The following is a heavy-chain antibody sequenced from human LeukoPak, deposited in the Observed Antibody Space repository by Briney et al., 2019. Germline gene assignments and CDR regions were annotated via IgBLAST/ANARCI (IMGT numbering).Heavy chain of an antibody. Sequence: PGGSLRLSCAASGFTFSSYAMSWVRQAPGKGLEWVSAISGSGGSTYYADSVKGRFTISRDNSKNTLYLQMNSLRAEDTAVYYCAKDQTGPYYYGMDVWGQGTTATVSS. J-gene: IGHJ6*02. V-gene: IGHV3-23*01. CDR1: GFTFSSYA. CDR3: AKDQTGPYYYGMDV. CDR2: ISGSGGST.